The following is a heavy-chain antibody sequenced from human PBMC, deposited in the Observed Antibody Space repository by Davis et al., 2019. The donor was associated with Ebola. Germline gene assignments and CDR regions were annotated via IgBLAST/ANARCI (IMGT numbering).Heavy chain of an antibody. CDR2: IFPRDSDT. CDR1: GYSFADQW. J-gene: IGHJ3*02. V-gene: IGHV5-51*01. CDR3: ASLRRTITGRDDGFDI. Sequence: GESLKISCKGSGYSFADQWIGWVRQMPGKGLEWMGIIFPRDSDTRYSPSFEGQVTISADKSINTAYLQWNSLKASDSGMYYCASLRRTITGRDDGFDIWGQGTMVTVSS. D-gene: IGHD2-15*01.